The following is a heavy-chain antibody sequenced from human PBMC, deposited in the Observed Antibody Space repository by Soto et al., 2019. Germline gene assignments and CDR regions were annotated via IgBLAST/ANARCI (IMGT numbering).Heavy chain of an antibody. J-gene: IGHJ4*02. CDR2: IWYDGSNK. D-gene: IGHD6-19*01. V-gene: IGHV3-33*01. CDR3: ARGRTGFFIAVAGTLDY. Sequence: QVQLVESGGGVVQPGRSLRLSCAASGFTFSSYGMHWVRQAPGKGLEWVAVIWYDGSNKYYADSVKGRFTISRDNSKNTLYLQMNSLRAEDTAVYYCARGRTGFFIAVAGTLDYWGQGTLVTVSS. CDR1: GFTFSSYG.